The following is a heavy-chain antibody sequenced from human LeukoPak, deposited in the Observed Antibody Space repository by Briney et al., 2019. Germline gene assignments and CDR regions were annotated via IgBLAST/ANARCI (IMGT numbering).Heavy chain of an antibody. J-gene: IGHJ4*02. D-gene: IGHD3-10*01. CDR3: TRGLLWFGELSPPGY. V-gene: IGHV1-3*01. Sequence: ASVKVSCKASGYTFTNYAIHWVRQAPGQRLEWTGWINAGNDNTKYSQKFQGRVTITRDTSASTVYMGLSSLRSEDTAVYYCTRGLLWFGELSPPGYWGQGTLITVSS. CDR2: INAGNDNT. CDR1: GYTFTNYA.